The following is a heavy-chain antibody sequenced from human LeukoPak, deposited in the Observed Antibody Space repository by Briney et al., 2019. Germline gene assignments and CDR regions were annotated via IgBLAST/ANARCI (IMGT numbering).Heavy chain of an antibody. CDR1: GFTFTNFW. CDR3: VRGGGGYCDY. V-gene: IGHV3-7*01. J-gene: IGHJ4*02. Sequence: GGSLRLSCAASGFTFTNFWMRWVRQTPEKGLEWVANIKQDGSEKYYVDSVKGRFTISRDNAKNSLYLQMNSLRAEDTAVYYCVRGGGGYCDYWGQGTLVTVSS. D-gene: IGHD5-12*01. CDR2: IKQDGSEK.